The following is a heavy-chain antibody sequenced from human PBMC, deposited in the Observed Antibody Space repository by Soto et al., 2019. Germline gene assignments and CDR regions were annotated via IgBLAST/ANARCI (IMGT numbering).Heavy chain of an antibody. CDR1: GFTFSNAW. CDR2: IKSKTDGGTT. CDR3: TTDSLSELGYYYYGMDV. D-gene: IGHD7-27*01. V-gene: IGHV3-15*07. J-gene: IGHJ6*02. Sequence: EVQLVESGGGLVKPGGSLRLSCAASGFTFSNAWMNWVRQAPGKGLEWVGRIKSKTDGGTTDYAAPVKGRFTISRDDSKNTLYRQMNSLKTEDTAVYYCTTDSLSELGYYYYGMDVWGQGTTVTVSS.